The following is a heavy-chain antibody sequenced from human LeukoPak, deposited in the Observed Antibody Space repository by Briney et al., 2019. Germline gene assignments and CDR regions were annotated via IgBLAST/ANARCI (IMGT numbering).Heavy chain of an antibody. CDR1: GYTLTSYG. CDR2: ISIYNGNR. D-gene: IGHD2-2*01. Sequence: ASAKVSCKASGYTLTSYGISWVRQAPGQGLEWMGWISIYNGNRNYAQKLHGRVTMTTDTSTTTAYMELRSLRSDDTAVYYCARGYCSSTSCYAEPFDYWGQGTLVTVSS. CDR3: ARGYCSSTSCYAEPFDY. J-gene: IGHJ4*02. V-gene: IGHV1-18*01.